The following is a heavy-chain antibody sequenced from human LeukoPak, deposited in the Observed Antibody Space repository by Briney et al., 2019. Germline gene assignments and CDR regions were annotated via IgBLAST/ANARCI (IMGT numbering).Heavy chain of an antibody. CDR3: AGPYCGGDCYWDDAFDI. J-gene: IGHJ3*02. D-gene: IGHD2-21*02. CDR1: GFTFSSYA. V-gene: IGHV3-23*01. CDR2: ISGSGGST. Sequence: GGSLRLSCAASGFTFSSYAMSWVRQAPGKGLEWVSAISGSGGSTYYADSVKGRFTISRDNSKNTLYLQMNSLRAEDTAVYYCAGPYCGGDCYWDDAFDIWGQGTMVTVSS.